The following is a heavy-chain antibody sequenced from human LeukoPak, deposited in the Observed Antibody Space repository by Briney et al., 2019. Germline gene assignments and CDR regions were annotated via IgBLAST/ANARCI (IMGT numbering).Heavy chain of an antibody. CDR2: IYYSGST. V-gene: IGHV4-39*01. Sequence: ASETLSLTCTVSGGSISSRSYYWGWIRQPPGKGLEWIGIIYYSGSTYSNPSLRSRVTISVDTSKNQFSLKLSSVTAADTAVYYCARGLGSSRYYYYYMDVWGKGTTVTISS. CDR1: GGSISSRSYY. J-gene: IGHJ6*03. D-gene: IGHD3-22*01. CDR3: ARGLGSSRYYYYYMDV.